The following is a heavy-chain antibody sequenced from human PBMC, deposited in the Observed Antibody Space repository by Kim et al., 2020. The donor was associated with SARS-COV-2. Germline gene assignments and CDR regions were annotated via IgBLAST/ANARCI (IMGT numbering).Heavy chain of an antibody. CDR1: GFTFGDYA. Sequence: GGSLRLSCTASGFTFGDYAMSWVRQAPGKGLEWVGFIRSKAYGGTTEYAASVKGRFTISRDDSKSIAYLQMNSLKTEDTAVYYCTRAGYCSSTSCSRFYMDVWGQGTTVTVSS. V-gene: IGHV3-49*04. CDR3: TRAGYCSSTSCSRFYMDV. CDR2: IRSKAYGGTT. J-gene: IGHJ6*03. D-gene: IGHD2-2*01.